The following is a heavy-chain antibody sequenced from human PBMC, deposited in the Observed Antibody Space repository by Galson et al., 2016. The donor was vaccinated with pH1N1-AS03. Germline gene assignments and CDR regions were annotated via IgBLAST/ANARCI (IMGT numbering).Heavy chain of an antibody. J-gene: IGHJ5*02. CDR3: ARRANWGFTGRQNWFDP. V-gene: IGHV4-61*02. CDR2: IYTSGST. D-gene: IGHD7-27*01. Sequence: TLSLTCSVSGGSISSGSYYWSWIRQPAGKGLEWIGRIYTSGSTNYNPSLKNRVTISVDTSTNQFSLNLTSVTAADTAVYYCARRANWGFTGRQNWFDPWGQGTLVTVSS. CDR1: GGSISSGSYY.